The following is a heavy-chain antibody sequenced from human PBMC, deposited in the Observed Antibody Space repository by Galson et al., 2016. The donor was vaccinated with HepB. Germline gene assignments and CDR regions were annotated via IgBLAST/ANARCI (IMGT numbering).Heavy chain of an antibody. CDR1: GFTVSSNY. Sequence: SLRLSCAASGFTVSSNYMNWVRQAPGKGLEWVSLIYTTGPTYYADSVKGRFTVSRDISNNTLFLQMNSLRAEDTAVYYCARVQSSAYYYAMDVWGQGTTVTVSS. J-gene: IGHJ6*02. CDR2: IYTTGPT. V-gene: IGHV3-66*01. D-gene: IGHD1-1*01. CDR3: ARVQSSAYYYAMDV.